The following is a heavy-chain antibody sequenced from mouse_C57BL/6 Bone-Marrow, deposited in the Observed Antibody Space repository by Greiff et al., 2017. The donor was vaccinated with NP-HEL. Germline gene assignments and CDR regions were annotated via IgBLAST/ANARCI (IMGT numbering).Heavy chain of an antibody. J-gene: IGHJ4*01. CDR2: ISSGGDYI. CDR1: GFTFSSYA. V-gene: IGHV5-9-1*02. D-gene: IGHD2-1*01. CDR3: TRASYGNPYYYAMDY. Sequence: EVMLVESGEGLVKPGGSLKLSCAASGFTFSSYAMSWVRQTPEKRLEWVAYISSGGDYIYYADTVKGRFTISRDNARNTLYLQMSSLKSEDTAMYYCTRASYGNPYYYAMDYWGQGTSVTVSS.